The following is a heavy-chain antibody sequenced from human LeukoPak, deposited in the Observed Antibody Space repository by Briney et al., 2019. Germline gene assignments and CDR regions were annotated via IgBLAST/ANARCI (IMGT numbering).Heavy chain of an antibody. V-gene: IGHV4-4*07. CDR2: IYTSGSTTY. J-gene: IGHJ3*02. CDR3: ASGDANTAAAFDI. CDR1: GGSISSYY. Sequence: PSETLSLTYAVSGGSISSYYWNWIRQPAGKGLEWIGRIYTSGSTTYNYNPSLKSRLTMPVDTSKNQFSLKLSSVTAADTAVYYCASGDANTAAAFDIWGQGTMVTVSS. D-gene: IGHD4-17*01.